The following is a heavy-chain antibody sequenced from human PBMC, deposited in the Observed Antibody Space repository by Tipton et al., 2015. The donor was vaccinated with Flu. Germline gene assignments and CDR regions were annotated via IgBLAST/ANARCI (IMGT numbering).Heavy chain of an antibody. D-gene: IGHD6-13*01. Sequence: TLSLTCAVYGGSFSGYYWSWIRQPPGKGLEWIGEINHSGSTNYNPSLKSRVTISVDTSKNQSSLKLSSVTAADTAVYYCARGRSYSSSWYYFDFWGQGTLVTVSS. CDR2: INHSGST. CDR1: GGSFSGYY. V-gene: IGHV4-34*01. J-gene: IGHJ4*02. CDR3: ARGRSYSSSWYYFDF.